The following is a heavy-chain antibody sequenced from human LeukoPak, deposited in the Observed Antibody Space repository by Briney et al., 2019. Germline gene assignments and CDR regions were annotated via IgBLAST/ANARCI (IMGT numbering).Heavy chain of an antibody. V-gene: IGHV1-69*06. CDR2: IIPIFGTA. J-gene: IGHJ3*02. CDR3: ARDGGIAAAGNAFDI. D-gene: IGHD6-13*01. Sequence: SVKVSCKASGGTFSSYAISWVRQAPGPGLEWMGGIIPIFGTANYAQKFQGRVTITADKSTSTAYMELSSLRSEDTAVYYCARDGGIAAAGNAFDIWGQGTMVTVSS. CDR1: GGTFSSYA.